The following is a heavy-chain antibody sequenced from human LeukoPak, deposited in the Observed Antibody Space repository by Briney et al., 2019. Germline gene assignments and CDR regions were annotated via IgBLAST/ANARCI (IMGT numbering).Heavy chain of an antibody. D-gene: IGHD5-12*01. V-gene: IGHV4-61*02. CDR3: ARASRGGGYYSYYYYYMDV. CDR2: IYTSGST. CDR1: GASISSGDYY. J-gene: IGHJ6*03. Sequence: SETLSLTCTVSGASISSGDYYWNWIRQPAGKGLEWIGRIYTSGSTNYNPSLKSRVTMSVDTSKNQFSLKLSSVTAADTAVYYCARASRGGGYYSYYYYYMDVWGKGTTVTISS.